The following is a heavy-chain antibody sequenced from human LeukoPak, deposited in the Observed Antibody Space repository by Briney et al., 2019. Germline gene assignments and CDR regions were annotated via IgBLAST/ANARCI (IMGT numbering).Heavy chain of an antibody. CDR1: GFTFSSYS. V-gene: IGHV3-21*04. CDR3: AKDSVVVTAKGALFDY. CDR2: ISSSSSYI. D-gene: IGHD2-21*02. J-gene: IGHJ4*02. Sequence: GGSLRLSCAASGFTFSSYSMNWVRQAPGKGLEWVSSISSSSSYIYYADSVKGRFMISRDNSKNTLYLQMSSLRAEDTAVYYCAKDSVVVTAKGALFDYWGQGTLLTVSS.